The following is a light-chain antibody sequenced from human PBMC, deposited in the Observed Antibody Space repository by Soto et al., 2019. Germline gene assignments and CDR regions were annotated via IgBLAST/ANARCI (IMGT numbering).Light chain of an antibody. V-gene: IGLV2-8*01. CDR1: RSDVGDYNY. Sequence: QSALTQPPSASGSPGQSVTISCTGTRSDVGDYNYVSWYQQHPGKAPKLIIYEVNKRPSGVPDRFPGSKSGNTASLSVSGLQADDEADYYCSSYAGSNNLEVFGGGTKLTVL. CDR3: SSYAGSNNLEV. J-gene: IGLJ2*01. CDR2: EVN.